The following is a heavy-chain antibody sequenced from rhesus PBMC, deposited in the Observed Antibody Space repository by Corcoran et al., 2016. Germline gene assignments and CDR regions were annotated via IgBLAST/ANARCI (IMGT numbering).Heavy chain of an antibody. V-gene: IGHV1-111*02. CDR2: VDPEDGEA. J-gene: IGHJ4*01. D-gene: IGHD5-30*01. Sequence: EVQLVPSGAEVKKPGASVQISCQASGYLFTDLYLHWMRQAPGKGLEWMGRVDPEDGEAIHAQKFQDRVTITADTSTDTAYRELSSLRSEDTAGYYCATRGYSGYSPFDYWGQGVLVTVSS. CDR3: ATRGYSGYSPFDY. CDR1: GYLFTDLY.